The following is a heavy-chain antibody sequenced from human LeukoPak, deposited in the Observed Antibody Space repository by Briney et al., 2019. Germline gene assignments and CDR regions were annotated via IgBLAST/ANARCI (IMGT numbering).Heavy chain of an antibody. D-gene: IGHD3-9*01. CDR3: AKKGRLRYFDWLLSENTRMNYGMDV. Sequence: GGSLRLSCAASGFTFSSYAMSWVRQAPGKGLEWVSAISGSGGSTYYADSVKGRFTISRDNSKNTLYLQMNSLRAEDTAVYYCAKKGRLRYFDWLLSENTRMNYGMDVWGQGTTVTVSS. CDR2: ISGSGGST. J-gene: IGHJ6*02. V-gene: IGHV3-23*01. CDR1: GFTFSSYA.